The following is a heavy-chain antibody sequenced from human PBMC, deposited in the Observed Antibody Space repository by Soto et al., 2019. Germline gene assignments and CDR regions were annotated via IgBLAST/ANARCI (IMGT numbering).Heavy chain of an antibody. CDR3: ARGYCSGGSCYSRFFDY. J-gene: IGHJ4*02. Sequence: QVQLQESGPGLVKPSETLSLTCTVSDGSISSYYWNWIRQPPGKGLEWIGYIYYSGSTNYNPSLKSRVTISVDTSKNQFSLKLSSVTAADTAVYYCARGYCSGGSCYSRFFDYWGQGTLVTVSS. V-gene: IGHV4-59*08. D-gene: IGHD2-15*01. CDR2: IYYSGST. CDR1: DGSISSYY.